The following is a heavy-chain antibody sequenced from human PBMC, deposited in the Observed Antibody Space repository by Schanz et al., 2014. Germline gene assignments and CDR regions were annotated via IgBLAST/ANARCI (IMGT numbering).Heavy chain of an antibody. J-gene: IGHJ6*02. D-gene: IGHD6-19*01. CDR3: ASVIMVAGNHRDGRDV. Sequence: EVQLLESGGGLVQPGGSLRLSCAASGFTFSIYGMSWVRQAPGKGLEWVSAISGSGGSTYYADSVKGRFIISRDNSKNNSKNTLYVQMNSLRAEDTAVYYCASVIMVAGNHRDGRDVWGQGTTVIVSS. CDR2: ISGSGGST. V-gene: IGHV3-23*01. CDR1: GFTFSIYG.